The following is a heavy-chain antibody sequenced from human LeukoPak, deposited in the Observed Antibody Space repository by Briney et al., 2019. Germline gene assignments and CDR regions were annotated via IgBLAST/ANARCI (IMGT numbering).Heavy chain of an antibody. J-gene: IGHJ4*02. Sequence: SETLSLTCAVYGWSFSGYYWSWIRQPPGKGLEWIGEINHSGSTNYNPSLKSRVTISVDTSKNQFSLKLSSVTAADTAVYYCARGGVRYFDWLLSGYYFDYWGQGTLVTVSS. V-gene: IGHV4-34*01. CDR2: INHSGST. D-gene: IGHD3-9*01. CDR1: GWSFSGYY. CDR3: ARGGVRYFDWLLSGYYFDY.